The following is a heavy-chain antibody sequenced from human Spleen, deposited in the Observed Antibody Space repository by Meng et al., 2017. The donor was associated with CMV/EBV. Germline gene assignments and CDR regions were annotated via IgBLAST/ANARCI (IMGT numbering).Heavy chain of an antibody. Sequence: GESLKISCAASGFTFDDYGMSWVRQAPGKGLEWVSYISSSGSTIYYADSVKGRFTISRDNAKNSLYLQMNSLRAEDTAVYYCARRLHPAPDPYFDYWGQGTLVTVSS. V-gene: IGHV3-48*03. CDR2: ISSSGSTI. CDR1: GFTFDDYG. CDR3: ARRLHPAPDPYFDY. J-gene: IGHJ4*02. D-gene: IGHD5-12*01.